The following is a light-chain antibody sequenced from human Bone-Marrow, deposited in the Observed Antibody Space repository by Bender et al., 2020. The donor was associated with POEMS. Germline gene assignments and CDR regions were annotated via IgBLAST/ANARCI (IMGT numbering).Light chain of an antibody. V-gene: IGLV3-21*02. CDR1: NIGSKS. Sequence: SYVLSQPPSVSVAPGQTARITCGGDNIGSKSVHWHQQKPGQAPVLVLYDDSDRHSGIPERFSGSNSGNTATLTISRVEAGDEADYYCQVWDSNSDHVVFGGGTKLTVL. J-gene: IGLJ2*01. CDR3: QVWDSNSDHVV. CDR2: DDS.